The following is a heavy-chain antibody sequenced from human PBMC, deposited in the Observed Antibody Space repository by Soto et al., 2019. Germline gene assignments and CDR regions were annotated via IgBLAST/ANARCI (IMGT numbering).Heavy chain of an antibody. D-gene: IGHD2-2*02. V-gene: IGHV1-69*13. Sequence: SVKVSCKASGGTFSSYAISWVRQAPGQGLEWMGGIIPIFGTANYAQKFQGRVTITADESTSTAYMELSSLRSEDTGVYYCAREWRYCSSTSCYRVYYFDYWGQGTLVTVSS. CDR1: GGTFSSYA. CDR3: AREWRYCSSTSCYRVYYFDY. CDR2: IIPIFGTA. J-gene: IGHJ4*02.